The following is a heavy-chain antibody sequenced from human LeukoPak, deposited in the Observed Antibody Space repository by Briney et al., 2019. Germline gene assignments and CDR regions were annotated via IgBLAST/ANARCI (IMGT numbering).Heavy chain of an antibody. CDR2: INSDGSST. V-gene: IGHV3-74*03. Sequence: GGSLRLSCAASGFPSGTYLMHWVRQAPGKGLVWVSHINSDGSSTAYADTVKGRFTISRDNAKNTLYLQMNSLRAEDTAVYYCARDRDHSFDYWGQGTLVTVSS. J-gene: IGHJ4*02. CDR3: ARDRDHSFDY. CDR1: GFPSGTYL.